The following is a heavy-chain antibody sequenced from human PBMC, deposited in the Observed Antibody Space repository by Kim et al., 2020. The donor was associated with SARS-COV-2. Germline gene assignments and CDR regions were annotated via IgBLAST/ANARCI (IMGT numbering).Heavy chain of an antibody. V-gene: IGHV3-30*07. CDR3: ARDRDGYSYGSSGMDV. J-gene: IGHJ6*02. Sequence: SVKGRFTISRDNSKNTVYLQMNSLRAEDTGVYYCARDRDGYSYGSSGMDVWGQGTTVTVSS. D-gene: IGHD5-18*01.